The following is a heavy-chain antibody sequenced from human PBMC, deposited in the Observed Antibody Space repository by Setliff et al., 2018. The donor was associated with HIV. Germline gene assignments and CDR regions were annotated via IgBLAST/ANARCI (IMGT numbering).Heavy chain of an antibody. J-gene: IGHJ4*02. CDR3: ARLTTTYYYDSSAYYHPV. Sequence: NPSETLSLTCAVYGGSFSGYYWSWIRQPPGKGLEWIGEINHSGSTNYNPSLKSRVTISVDTSKNQFSLKLSSVTAADTAVFYCARLTTTYYYDSSAYYHPVWGQGTLVTVSS. D-gene: IGHD3-22*01. V-gene: IGHV4-34*01. CDR1: GGSFSGYY. CDR2: INHSGST.